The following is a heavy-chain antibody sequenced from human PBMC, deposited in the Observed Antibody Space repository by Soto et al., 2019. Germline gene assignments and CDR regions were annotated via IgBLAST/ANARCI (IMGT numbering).Heavy chain of an antibody. D-gene: IGHD3-16*01. J-gene: IGHJ6*02. Sequence: PGESLKISCKGSGYSFTSYWIGWVRQMPGKGLEWMGIIYPGDSDTRYSPSFQGQVTISADKSIRTAYLQWSSLKASDTAMYYCARRLGGMDYCYGMDVWGQGTTVTVSS. CDR1: GYSFTSYW. CDR3: ARRLGGMDYCYGMDV. CDR2: IYPGDSDT. V-gene: IGHV5-51*01.